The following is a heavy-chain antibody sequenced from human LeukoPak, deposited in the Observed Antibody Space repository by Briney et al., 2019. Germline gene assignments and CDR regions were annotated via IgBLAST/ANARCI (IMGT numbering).Heavy chain of an antibody. Sequence: PGGSLRLSCAASGFTFSSYAMSWVRQAPGKGLEWVSAISGSGGSTYYADSVKGRFTISRDNSKNTLYLQMNSLRAEDTAVYYCAKDALRFTFGGVIDHYYYYYMDVWGKGTTVTVSS. CDR1: GFTFSSYA. D-gene: IGHD3-16*02. J-gene: IGHJ6*03. CDR3: AKDALRFTFGGVIDHYYYYYMDV. V-gene: IGHV3-23*01. CDR2: ISGSGGST.